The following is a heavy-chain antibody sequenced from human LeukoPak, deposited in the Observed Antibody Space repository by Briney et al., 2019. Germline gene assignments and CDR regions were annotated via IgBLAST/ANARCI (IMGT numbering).Heavy chain of an antibody. V-gene: IGHV3-23*01. CDR2: INDDTP. CDR3: AKEYDLWHEQGNWFET. J-gene: IGHJ5*02. CDR1: GVSFNTYS. Sequence: GGSLRLSCTTSGVSFNTYSMSWVRQAPGKGLEWVSAINDDTPYYTDSVKGRFTVSRDNSRDTLYLHLNSLRAEDTAIYYCAKEYDLWHEQGNWFETWGQGVLVTVSS. D-gene: IGHD3-3*01.